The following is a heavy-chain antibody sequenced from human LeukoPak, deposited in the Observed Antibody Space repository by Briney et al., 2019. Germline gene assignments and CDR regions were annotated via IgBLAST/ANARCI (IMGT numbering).Heavy chain of an antibody. Sequence: ASAKVSCKTSGGTFNNSAVSWVRQAPGQGLEWLGGIMPLFGTAGYAQKFQGRVTITKDESTRTVYLELTSLTSDDTAVYYCARDVHDDYGSGWFDPWGQGTLVSVSS. CDR2: IMPLFGTA. V-gene: IGHV1-69*05. D-gene: IGHD4-17*01. CDR3: ARDVHDDYGSGWFDP. CDR1: GGTFNNSA. J-gene: IGHJ5*02.